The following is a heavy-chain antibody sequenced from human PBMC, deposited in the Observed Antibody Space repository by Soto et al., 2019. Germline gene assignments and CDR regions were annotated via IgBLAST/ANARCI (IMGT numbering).Heavy chain of an antibody. J-gene: IGHJ5*02. Sequence: GPTLVNPTQTLTLTCTFSGFSLSTSGVGVGWIRQPPGKALEWLALIYWDDDKRYSPSLKSRLTITKDTSKNQVVLTMTNMDPVDTATYYCARMTDIAVDGRWWLDPWGQGPLVTVSS. CDR1: GFSLSTSGVG. D-gene: IGHD6-19*01. CDR2: IYWDDDK. CDR3: ARMTDIAVDGRWWLDP. V-gene: IGHV2-5*02.